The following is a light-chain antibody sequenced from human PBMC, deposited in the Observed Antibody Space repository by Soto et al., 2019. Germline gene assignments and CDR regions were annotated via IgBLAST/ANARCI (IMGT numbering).Light chain of an antibody. CDR2: KAS. V-gene: IGKV1-5*03. Sequence: EIQMSQSPSTLSGTIGDRVTITCRASQTISSWLAWYQQKPGKAPKLLIYKASTLKSGVPSRFSGSGPGTDFTLTISRLEPEDFAVYYCQQYGSSGPFGQGTNVDI. CDR3: QQYGSSGP. J-gene: IGKJ1*01. CDR1: QTISSW.